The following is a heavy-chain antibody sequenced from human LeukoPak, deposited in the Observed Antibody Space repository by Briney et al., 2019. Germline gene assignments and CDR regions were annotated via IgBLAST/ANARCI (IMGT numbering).Heavy chain of an antibody. CDR3: AKPYFARMVRGVIRLGAFAI. CDR2: ISVSGGIT. CDR1: GFTFSSYS. V-gene: IGHV3-23*01. Sequence: AGGSLRLSCAASGFTFSSYSMNWVRQAPGKGLEWVSGISVSGGITYYADSVKGRFTISRDNRKNTVYLQMNSLRAEDTAVYYCAKPYFARMVRGVIRLGAFAIWGQGQMVTVSS. J-gene: IGHJ3*02. D-gene: IGHD3-10*01.